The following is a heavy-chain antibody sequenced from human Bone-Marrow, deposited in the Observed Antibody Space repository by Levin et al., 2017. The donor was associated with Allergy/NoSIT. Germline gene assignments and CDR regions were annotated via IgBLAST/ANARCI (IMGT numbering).Heavy chain of an antibody. V-gene: IGHV3-74*01. CDR3: ARVYSDWKYYFDY. Sequence: AGGSLRLSCAASGFTFSKYWMHWVRQTPGKGLVWVSSVNSGGRTTSYADSVKGRFTVSRDNDKNTLYLQMNSLRAEDTAVYYCARVYSDWKYYFDYWGQGALVTVSS. CDR1: GFTFSKYW. J-gene: IGHJ4*02. CDR2: VNSGGRTT. D-gene: IGHD2-8*01.